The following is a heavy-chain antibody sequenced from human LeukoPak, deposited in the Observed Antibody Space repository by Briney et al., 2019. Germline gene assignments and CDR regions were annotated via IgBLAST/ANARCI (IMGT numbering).Heavy chain of an antibody. D-gene: IGHD2-21*02. CDR3: ARDQYLAYCGGDCYSGQFDY. V-gene: IGHV3-21*01. CDR2: ISSSSSYI. Sequence: GGSLRLSCAASGFTFSSYSMNWVRQAPGKGVEWVSSISSSSSYIYYADSVKGRFTISRDNAKNSLYLQMNSLRAEDTAVYYCARDQYLAYCGGDCYSGQFDYWGQGILVTVSS. CDR1: GFTFSSYS. J-gene: IGHJ4*02.